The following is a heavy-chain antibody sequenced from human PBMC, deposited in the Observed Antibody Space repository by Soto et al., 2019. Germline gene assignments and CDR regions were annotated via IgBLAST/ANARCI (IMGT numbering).Heavy chain of an antibody. V-gene: IGHV3-9*01. Sequence: EVQLVESGGGLVQPGRSLRLSCAASGFTFDDYAMHWVRQVPGKGPEWVSGISWNSGSRGYAESVRGRFTISRDNAKNSLYLQMTRLRSEDPVVYYCAKSTGDLAVLNCPVTTYWGPFDIWGQRTMVPVTS. J-gene: IGHJ3*02. CDR2: ISWNSGSR. D-gene: IGHD4-17*01. CDR3: AKSTGDLAVLNCPVTTYWGPFDI. CDR1: GFTFDDYA.